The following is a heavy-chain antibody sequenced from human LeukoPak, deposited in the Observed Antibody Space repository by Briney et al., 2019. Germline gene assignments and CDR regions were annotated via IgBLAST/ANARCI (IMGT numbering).Heavy chain of an antibody. Sequence: SQPLSLTCAVSGGSISSGGYSWSWIRQPPGKGLEWIGYIYHSGSTYYNPSLKSRVTISVDRSKNQFSLKLSSVTAADTAVYYCARGLFIAAAGPSFDYWGQGTLVTVSS. D-gene: IGHD6-13*01. CDR2: IYHSGST. J-gene: IGHJ4*02. CDR1: GGSISSGGYS. CDR3: ARGLFIAAAGPSFDY. V-gene: IGHV4-30-2*01.